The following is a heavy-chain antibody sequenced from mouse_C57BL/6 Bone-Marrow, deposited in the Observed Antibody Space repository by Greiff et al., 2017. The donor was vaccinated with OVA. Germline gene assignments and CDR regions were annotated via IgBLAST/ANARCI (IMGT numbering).Heavy chain of an antibody. CDR2: INPDSSTI. CDR1: GFDFSRYW. J-gene: IGHJ3*01. Sequence: EVKVVESGGGLVQPGGSLKLSCAASGFDFSRYWMSWVRQAPGKGLEWIGEINPDSSTINYTPSLKDKFIITRDNAKNTLYLQMSKVRSEDTALYYCARQGYYGSSLFAYWGQGTLVTVSA. V-gene: IGHV4-1*02. D-gene: IGHD1-1*01. CDR3: ARQGYYGSSLFAY.